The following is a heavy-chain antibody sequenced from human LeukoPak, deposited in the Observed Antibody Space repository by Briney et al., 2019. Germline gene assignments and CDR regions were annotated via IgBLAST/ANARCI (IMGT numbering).Heavy chain of an antibody. D-gene: IGHD3-10*01. CDR2: TYYRSKWYN. Sequence: SQTLSLTCAISGDSVSSNSAAWNWIRQSPSRGLEWLGRTYYRSKWYNDYAVSVKSRITINPDTSKNQFSLQLNSVTAADTAVYYCARLHHDYGSGTYGGAYNYYMDVWGKGTTVTVSS. CDR1: GDSVSSNSAA. CDR3: ARLHHDYGSGTYGGAYNYYMDV. J-gene: IGHJ6*03. V-gene: IGHV6-1*01.